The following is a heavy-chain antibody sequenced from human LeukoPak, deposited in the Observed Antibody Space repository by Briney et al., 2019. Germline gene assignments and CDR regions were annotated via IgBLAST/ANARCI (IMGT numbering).Heavy chain of an antibody. V-gene: IGHV4-39*02. CDR2: IYYSGNT. Sequence: SETLSLTCTVSGDSISTSNSYWGWIRQPPGKGLEWIGSIYYSGNTYYNASLKSRVTISVDTSKNQFSLKLTSVTAADTAVYYCARDETYSSDWQSNHYYYYMDVWGKGTTVAVS. D-gene: IGHD6-19*01. J-gene: IGHJ6*03. CDR3: ARDETYSSDWQSNHYYYYMDV. CDR1: GDSISTSNSY.